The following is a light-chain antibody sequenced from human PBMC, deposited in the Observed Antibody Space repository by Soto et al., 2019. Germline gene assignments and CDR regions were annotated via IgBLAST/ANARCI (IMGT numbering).Light chain of an antibody. CDR2: DVS. J-gene: IGLJ1*01. CDR1: ISDVGGYNY. V-gene: IGLV2-14*03. CDR3: SSYTSSSTYV. Sequence: QSVLTQPASVSGSPGQSITISCTGTISDVGGYNYVSWYQQHPGKAPKLMIFDVSNRPSGVSNRFSGSKSGYTASLTISGLQAEDEADYYCSSYTSSSTYVFGPGTKLTVL.